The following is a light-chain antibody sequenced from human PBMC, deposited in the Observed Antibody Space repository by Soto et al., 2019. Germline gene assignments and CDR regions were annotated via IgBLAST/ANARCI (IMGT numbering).Light chain of an antibody. CDR2: DAS. J-gene: IGKJ5*01. V-gene: IGKV1-5*01. CDR3: QKYNSY. CDR1: QSIGSW. Sequence: DFQMTQAPSTLSASVGDKVTMTCRASQSIGSWLAWYPQKPGKAPKVLLYDASSLESGVPSRFSGNGSGTKFTLTISSLQPDDFATYYCQKYNSYFGQGPRLEIK.